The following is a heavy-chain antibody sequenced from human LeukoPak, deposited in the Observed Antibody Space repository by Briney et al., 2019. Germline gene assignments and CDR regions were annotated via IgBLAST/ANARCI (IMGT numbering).Heavy chain of an antibody. V-gene: IGHV4-34*01. D-gene: IGHD5-18*01. CDR3: ASDTAMVQAHDAFDI. J-gene: IGHJ3*02. Sequence: NPSATLSLTCAVYGGSFSGYYWSWIRQPPGKGLEWIGEINHSGSTNYNPSLKSRVTISVDTSKNQFSLKLSSVTAADTAVYYCASDTAMVQAHDAFDIWGQGTMVTVSS. CDR1: GGSFSGYY. CDR2: INHSGST.